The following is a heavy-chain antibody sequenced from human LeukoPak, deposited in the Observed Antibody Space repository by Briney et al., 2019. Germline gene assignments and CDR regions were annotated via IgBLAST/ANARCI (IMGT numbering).Heavy chain of an antibody. D-gene: IGHD5/OR15-5a*01. Sequence: GGSLRLSCAGSGCIFSDFYINWIRQSLGKGLEWLAYISPDGSYTTYGDSVKGRFVISRDNAKNSVSLQMNSLRVEDTAVYFCASDQVSGVFDYWGQGARVTVS. CDR3: ASDQVSGVFDY. V-gene: IGHV3-11*05. J-gene: IGHJ4*02. CDR1: GCIFSDFY. CDR2: ISPDGSYT.